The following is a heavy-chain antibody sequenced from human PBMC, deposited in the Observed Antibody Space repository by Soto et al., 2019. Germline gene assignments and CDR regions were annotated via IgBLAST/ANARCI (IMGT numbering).Heavy chain of an antibody. Sequence: QVPLVESGGGVVQPGRSLRLSCAASGFTFSSYAMHWVRQAPGKGLEWVAVISYDGSNKYYADSVKGRFTISRDNSKNTLYLQMNSLRAEDTAVYYCARDYSSYGDYDDDYWGQGTLVTVSS. CDR3: ARDYSSYGDYDDDY. J-gene: IGHJ4*02. D-gene: IGHD4-17*01. CDR1: GFTFSSYA. V-gene: IGHV3-30-3*01. CDR2: ISYDGSNK.